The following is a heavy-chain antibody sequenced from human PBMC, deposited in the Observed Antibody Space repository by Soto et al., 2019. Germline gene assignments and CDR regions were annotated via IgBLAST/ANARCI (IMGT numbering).Heavy chain of an antibody. Sequence: SETLSLTCAVYGGSFSGYYWSWIRQPPGKGLEWIGETNHSGSTNYNPSLKSRVTISVDTSKNQFSLKLSSVTAADTAVYYCARGLGGFGVVTFDYWGQGTLVTVSS. V-gene: IGHV4-34*01. CDR2: TNHSGST. CDR1: GGSFSGYY. J-gene: IGHJ4*02. D-gene: IGHD3-3*01. CDR3: ARGLGGFGVVTFDY.